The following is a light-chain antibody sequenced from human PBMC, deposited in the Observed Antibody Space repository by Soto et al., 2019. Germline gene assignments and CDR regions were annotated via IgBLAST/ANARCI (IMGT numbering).Light chain of an antibody. CDR3: QEYDGHCT. CDR2: MAS. Sequence: DIQMTQSPSTLSASDGDRVSITCRTSQSIKSRLAWYQQKPGKAPKLLIYMASSLQSGVPSRFSGSGSGTEFTLTISSLQPDDFATYFCQEYDGHCTFGQGTKLEMK. J-gene: IGKJ2*02. CDR1: QSIKSR. V-gene: IGKV1-5*03.